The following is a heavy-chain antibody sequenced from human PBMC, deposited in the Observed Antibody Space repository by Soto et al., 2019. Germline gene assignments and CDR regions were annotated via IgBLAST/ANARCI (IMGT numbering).Heavy chain of an antibody. CDR3: ARDRGYSGYDSPRYYYGMDV. Sequence: GGSLRLSCAASGFTFSSYGMRWVRQAPGKGLEWVAVIWFDGSNKWYADSVKGRFTISRDNSKNTLYLQMNSLRAEDTAVYSCARDRGYSGYDSPRYYYGMDVWGQGTTVTVSS. CDR2: IWFDGSNK. V-gene: IGHV3-33*01. J-gene: IGHJ6*02. CDR1: GFTFSSYG. D-gene: IGHD5-12*01.